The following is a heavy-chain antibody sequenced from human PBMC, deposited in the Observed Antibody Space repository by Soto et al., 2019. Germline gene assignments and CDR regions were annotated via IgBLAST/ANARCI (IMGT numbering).Heavy chain of an antibody. CDR2: IYSGGTT. Sequence: EVQLVESGGGLVQPGGSLRLSCAASGFDVSVNYMSWVRQAPGKGLEWVSIIYSGGTTDYADSVKGRFTISRDNSKNTIYLQMNCLRAEDTAVYYCARDGPYSSAYYVDYFWGQGTLVTVSS. J-gene: IGHJ4*02. D-gene: IGHD6-19*01. CDR1: GFDVSVNY. V-gene: IGHV3-66*01. CDR3: ARDGPYSSAYYVDYF.